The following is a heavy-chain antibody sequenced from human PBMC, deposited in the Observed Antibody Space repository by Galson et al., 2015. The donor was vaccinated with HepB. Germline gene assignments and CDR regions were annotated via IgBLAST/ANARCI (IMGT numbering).Heavy chain of an antibody. CDR2: IYYSGST. Sequence: SETLSLTCTVSGGSISSYYWGWIRQPPGKGLEWIGSIYYSGSTYYNPSLKSRVTISVDTSKNQFSLKLSSVTAADTAVYYCAMGEGAAGTTPIDYWGQGALVTVSS. CDR3: AMGEGAAGTTPIDY. J-gene: IGHJ4*02. CDR1: GGSISSYY. D-gene: IGHD6-13*01. V-gene: IGHV4-39*07.